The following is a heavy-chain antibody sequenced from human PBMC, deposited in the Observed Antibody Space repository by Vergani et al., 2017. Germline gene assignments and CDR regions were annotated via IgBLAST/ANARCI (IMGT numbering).Heavy chain of an antibody. J-gene: IGHJ4*02. CDR3: ARGRVDTAMDY. Sequence: QVQLQQWGAGLLKPSETLSLTCAVYGGSFSGYYWSWIRQPPGKGLEWIGEINHSGSTNYNPSLKSRVTISVDTSKNQFSLKLSSVTAADTAVYYCARGRVDTAMDYWGQGTLVTVSS. CDR2: INHSGST. V-gene: IGHV4-34*01. D-gene: IGHD5-18*01. CDR1: GGSFSGYY.